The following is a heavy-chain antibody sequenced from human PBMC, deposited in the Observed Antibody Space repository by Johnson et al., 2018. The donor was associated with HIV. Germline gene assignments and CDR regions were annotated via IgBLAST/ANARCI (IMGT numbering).Heavy chain of an antibody. CDR1: GFTFSSYA. D-gene: IGHD5-24*01. Sequence: VQVVESGGGLVQPGGSLRLSCAASGFTFSSYAMHWVRQGPGKGLEWVSVINSGGDTYYADSVTGRFTISRDNSKNTLYLQMNSLRVEDTAVYFCARGCRDGYTCDVFDVWGQGTRVTVSS. V-gene: IGHV3-66*01. CDR3: ARGCRDGYTCDVFDV. CDR2: INSGGDT. J-gene: IGHJ3*01.